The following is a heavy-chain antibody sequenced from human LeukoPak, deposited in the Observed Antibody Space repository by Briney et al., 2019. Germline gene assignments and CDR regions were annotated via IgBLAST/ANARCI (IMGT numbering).Heavy chain of an antibody. CDR3: ARDRRYYGSGNYYKSFDY. CDR2: IYCSGST. CDR1: GTSVRSGTYY. D-gene: IGHD3-10*01. J-gene: IGHJ4*02. V-gene: IGHV4-61*01. Sequence: SETLSLTCTVSGTSVRSGTYYWSWIRQPPGKGLEWIGHIYCSGSTNYNPSLKSRVTISVDTSKNQFSLKLSSVTAADTAVYYCARDRRYYGSGNYYKSFDYWGQGTLVTVSS.